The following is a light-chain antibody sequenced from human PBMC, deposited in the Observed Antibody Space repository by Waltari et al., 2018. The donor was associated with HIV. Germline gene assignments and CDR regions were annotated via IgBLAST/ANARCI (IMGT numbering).Light chain of an antibody. V-gene: IGLV2-14*02. CDR1: SSNVGSYNL. CDR3: AAWDDSLNGVV. J-gene: IGLJ2*01. CDR2: EVS. Sequence: QSALTQPASVSGSPGQSITISCTGTSSNVGSYNLVSWYQQHPGRAPKVMIYEVSKRPSGVPDRFSGSKSGTSASLAISGLQSEDDGHYYCAAWDDSLNGVVFGGGTKVTVL.